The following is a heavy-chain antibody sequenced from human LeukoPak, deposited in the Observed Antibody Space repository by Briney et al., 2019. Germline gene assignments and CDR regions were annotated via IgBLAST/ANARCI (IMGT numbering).Heavy chain of an antibody. CDR1: GYTFTSYG. CDR2: ISAYNGNT. CDR3: AREGDDYYDSSGYYLN. J-gene: IGHJ4*02. D-gene: IGHD3-22*01. Sequence: ASVKVSCKASGYTFTSYGISWVRQAPGQGLEWMGWISAYNGNTNYALKLQGRVTMTTDTSTSTAYMELRSLRSDDTAVYYCAREGDDYYDSSGYYLNWGQGTLVTVSS. V-gene: IGHV1-18*01.